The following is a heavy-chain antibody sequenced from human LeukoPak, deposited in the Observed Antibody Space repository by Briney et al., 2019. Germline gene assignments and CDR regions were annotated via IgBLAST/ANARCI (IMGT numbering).Heavy chain of an antibody. V-gene: IGHV3-23*01. CDR1: GFTFSIYG. Sequence: PGGSLRLSCAASGFTFSIYGMSWVRQAPGKGLEWVSGISGSGGYTYYADSVKGRFTISRDNSKNTLYLQMNSLRAEDTAVYYCASIGSSYYYDSSGYTPIDYWGQGTLVTVSS. CDR2: ISGSGGYT. CDR3: ASIGSSYYYDSSGYTPIDY. J-gene: IGHJ4*02. D-gene: IGHD3-22*01.